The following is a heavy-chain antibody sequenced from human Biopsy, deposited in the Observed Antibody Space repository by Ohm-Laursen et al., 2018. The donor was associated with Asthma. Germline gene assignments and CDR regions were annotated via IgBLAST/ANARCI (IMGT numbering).Heavy chain of an antibody. D-gene: IGHD3-10*01. CDR1: GFTFGSYG. CDR3: GRERSYMVDY. J-gene: IGHJ4*02. V-gene: IGHV3-33*01. CDR2: IWFDGSNK. Sequence: SLRLSCAASGFTFGSYGLHWVRQAPGKGLEWVADIWFDGSNKHYADSVKGRFAISRDNSKNTLYLQMNSLRAEDTAPYYCGRERSYMVDYWGQGTLVIVSS.